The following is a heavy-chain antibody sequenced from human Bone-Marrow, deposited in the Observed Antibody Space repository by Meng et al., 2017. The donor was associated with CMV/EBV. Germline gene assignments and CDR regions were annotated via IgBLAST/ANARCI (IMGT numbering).Heavy chain of an antibody. CDR1: GFTFSSYW. Sequence: GESLKISCAASGFTFSSYWMSWGRQAPGKGLEWVANIKQDGSEKYYVDSVKGRFTISRDNAKNSLYLQMNSLRAEDTAVYYCAGGGYSYGRRGDYWGQGTLVTVSS. J-gene: IGHJ4*02. V-gene: IGHV3-7*01. D-gene: IGHD5-18*01. CDR2: IKQDGSEK. CDR3: AGGGYSYGRRGDY.